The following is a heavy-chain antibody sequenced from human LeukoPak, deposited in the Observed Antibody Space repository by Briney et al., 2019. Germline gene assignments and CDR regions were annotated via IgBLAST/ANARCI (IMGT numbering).Heavy chain of an antibody. CDR3: ARDQYYDSKGWFDP. V-gene: IGHV1-18*01. CDR1: GYSFTTYG. D-gene: IGHD3-22*01. CDR2: ISTYNGHT. Sequence: ASVKVSCKTSGYSFTTYGITWVRQAPGQGLEWMGWISTYNGHTNYAQKLQGRVTMTTDTSTSIAYMELRSLRSDDTAMYYCARDQYYDSKGWFDPWGQGTLVTVSS. J-gene: IGHJ5*02.